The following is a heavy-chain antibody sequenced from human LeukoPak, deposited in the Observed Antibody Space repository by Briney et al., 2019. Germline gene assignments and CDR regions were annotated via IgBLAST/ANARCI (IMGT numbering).Heavy chain of an antibody. CDR1: GFIFSNYG. V-gene: IGHV3-30*02. J-gene: IGHJ5*02. CDR3: ATMQWLEGVDWFDP. CDR2: IRYDESNK. D-gene: IGHD6-19*01. Sequence: GGSLRLSCAASGFIFSNYGMHWVRQAPGKGLEWVAFIRYDESNKFYADSAKGRFTISRDNSKNTLFLQMNSLRAEDTAVYYCATMQWLEGVDWFDPWGQGTLVTVSS.